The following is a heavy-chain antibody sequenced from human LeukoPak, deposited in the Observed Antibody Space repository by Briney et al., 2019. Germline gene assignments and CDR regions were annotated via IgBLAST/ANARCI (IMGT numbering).Heavy chain of an antibody. Sequence: SETLSLTCTVSGGYISSYYWSWIRQPPGKGLEWIGYIYYSGSTNYNPSLKSRVTISVDTSKNQFSLKLRSVTAADTAVYYCARVRYFDWLGVTDAFDIWGQGTMVTVSS. V-gene: IGHV4-59*01. J-gene: IGHJ3*02. CDR3: ARVRYFDWLGVTDAFDI. D-gene: IGHD3-9*01. CDR1: GGYISSYY. CDR2: IYYSGST.